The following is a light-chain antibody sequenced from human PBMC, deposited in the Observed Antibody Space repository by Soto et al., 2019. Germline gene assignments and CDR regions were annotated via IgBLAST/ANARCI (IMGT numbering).Light chain of an antibody. V-gene: IGLV2-14*01. CDR3: SSYTSSSTRV. Sequence: QSALTQPASVSGSPGQSITISCTGTSSDVGGYNYVSWYQQHPGKAPKLMIYEVSNRPSGVSNRFSGSKSGNTASLTISGLQAEDEADYYCSSYTSSSTRVFGGGTNRTVL. CDR2: EVS. J-gene: IGLJ2*01. CDR1: SSDVGGYNY.